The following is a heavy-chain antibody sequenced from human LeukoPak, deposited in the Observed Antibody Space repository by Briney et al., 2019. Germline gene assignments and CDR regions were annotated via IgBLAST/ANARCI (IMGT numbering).Heavy chain of an antibody. J-gene: IGHJ4*02. Sequence: GASVKVSCKASGYTFTSYYMHWVRQAPGQGLEWMGIINPSGGSTSYAQKFQGRVTMTTDTSTSTACMELRSLRSDDTAVYYCARDSSLLFYFDYWGQGTLVTVSS. CDR3: ARDSSLLFYFDY. CDR2: INPSGGST. V-gene: IGHV1-46*01. D-gene: IGHD2-21*01. CDR1: GYTFTSYY.